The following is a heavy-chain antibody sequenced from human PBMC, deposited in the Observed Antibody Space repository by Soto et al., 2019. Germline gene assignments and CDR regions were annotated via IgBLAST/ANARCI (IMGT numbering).Heavy chain of an antibody. V-gene: IGHV3-48*02. CDR3: VRDWGYILDS. Sequence: GGSLRLSCAASVFTFSSYSINWVRQAPGKGLEWLSYISNTDIRYADSVKGRFTISRDNAKKSLSLLMNSLRDEDTAVYYCVRDWGYILDSWGQGTLVTVSS. D-gene: IGHD3-16*01. J-gene: IGHJ5*01. CDR1: VFTFSSYS. CDR2: ISNTDI.